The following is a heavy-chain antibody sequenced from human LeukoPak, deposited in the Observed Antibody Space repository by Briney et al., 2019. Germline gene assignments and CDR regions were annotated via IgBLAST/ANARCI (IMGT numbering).Heavy chain of an antibody. J-gene: IGHJ4*02. D-gene: IGHD3-22*01. V-gene: IGHV5-51*01. Sequence: GESLKISYKGSGYSFTSYWIGWVRQMPGKGLEWMGIIYPGDSDTRYSPSFQGQVTISADKSISTAYLQWSSLKASDTAMYYCARRKYYYDSSGYYTSFDYWGQGTLVTVSS. CDR3: ARRKYYYDSSGYYTSFDY. CDR1: GYSFTSYW. CDR2: IYPGDSDT.